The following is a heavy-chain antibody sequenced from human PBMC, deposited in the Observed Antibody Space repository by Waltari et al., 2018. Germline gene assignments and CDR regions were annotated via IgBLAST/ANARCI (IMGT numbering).Heavy chain of an antibody. J-gene: IGHJ4*02. V-gene: IGHV4-34*01. Sequence: QVQLQQWGAGLLKPSETLSLTCAVYGGSFSGYYWSWIRQPPGKGLEWIGEINHSGSTNYNPSLKRRVTISLDTSNNQFSLKLSSVTAADTAVYYCARLVVVTAISFDYWGQGTLVTVSS. CDR2: INHSGST. D-gene: IGHD2-21*02. CDR3: ARLVVVTAISFDY. CDR1: GGSFSGYY.